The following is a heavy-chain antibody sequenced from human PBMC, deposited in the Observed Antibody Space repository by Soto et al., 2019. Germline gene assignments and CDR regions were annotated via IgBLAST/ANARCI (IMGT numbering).Heavy chain of an antibody. Sequence: GGSLRLSCAASGFTFRSYGFYWVRQAPGKGLEWVAVLWSDGSNKAYADSVKGRFTISRDESRNTVYLQMNSLRVEDTAVYYCARDLSTGSLDYGGQGTLVTVSS. V-gene: IGHV3-33*07. J-gene: IGHJ4*02. CDR2: LWSDGSNK. CDR3: ARDLSTGSLDY. D-gene: IGHD3-9*01. CDR1: GFTFRSYG.